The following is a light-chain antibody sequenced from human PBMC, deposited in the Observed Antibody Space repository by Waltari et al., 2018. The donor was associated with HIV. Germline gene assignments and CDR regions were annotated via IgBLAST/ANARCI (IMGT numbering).Light chain of an antibody. Sequence: SYVLTQPPSVSVSPGQTARITCGGNNIAATKSVHWYRLNPGQAHVVVIYDERDRPSGIPDRFSGSSSGDTATLTISRAEAGDEADYYCQVWDGRGDPVIFGGGTKLAVV. CDR1: NIAATKS. CDR3: QVWDGRGDPVI. J-gene: IGLJ2*01. V-gene: IGLV3-21*02. CDR2: DER.